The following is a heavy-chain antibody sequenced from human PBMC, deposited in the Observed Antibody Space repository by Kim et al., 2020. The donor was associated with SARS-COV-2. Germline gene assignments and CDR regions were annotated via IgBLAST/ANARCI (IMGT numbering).Heavy chain of an antibody. D-gene: IGHD1-26*01. J-gene: IGHJ3*01. Sequence: YYSPSLKSRISISMDTSKNHFSLRMTSVTAADTAVYFCARDLATSNDALDVWGQGTLVTVSP. CDR3: ARDLATSNDALDV. V-gene: IGHV4-31*02.